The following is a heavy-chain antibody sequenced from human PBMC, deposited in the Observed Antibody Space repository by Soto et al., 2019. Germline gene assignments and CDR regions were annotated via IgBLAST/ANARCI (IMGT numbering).Heavy chain of an antibody. CDR2: IHSSSSTI. J-gene: IGHJ4*02. CDR3: ARDRGYTYGFDF. V-gene: IGHV3-48*02. CDR1: GLTFTSYS. Sequence: EVQLVESGGGLVQPGGSRRLSCAASGLTFTSYSMNWVRQAPGKGLEWVSFIHSSSSTIYYADSVKGRFTISRDNAKNSLYLQMNSLRDEDTAVYYCARDRGYTYGFDFWGQGALVTVSS. D-gene: IGHD5-18*01.